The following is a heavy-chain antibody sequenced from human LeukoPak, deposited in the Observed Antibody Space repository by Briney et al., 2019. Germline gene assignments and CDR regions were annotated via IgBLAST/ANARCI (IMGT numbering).Heavy chain of an antibody. CDR1: GFTFSSYA. CDR2: ISSSGSTI. V-gene: IGHV3-48*04. J-gene: IGHJ3*02. Sequence: PGGSLRLSCAASGFTFSSYAMHWVRQAPGKGLEWVSYISSSGSTIYYADSVKGRFTISRDNAKNSLYLQMNSLRAEDTAVYYCARSKDAFDIWGQGTMVTVSS. CDR3: ARSKDAFDI.